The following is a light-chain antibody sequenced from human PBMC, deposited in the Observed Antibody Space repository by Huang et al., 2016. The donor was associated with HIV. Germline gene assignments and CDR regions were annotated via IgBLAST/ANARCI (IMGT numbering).Light chain of an antibody. CDR2: GAS. CDR3: QQYNNWPPT. Sequence: DIVLTQSPATLSFSPGERATLSCRASQSVSSNLAWYQQKPGQAPRLLIFGASTRATGIPARFSGSGSGTEFTLTISRLQSEDFAIYYCQQYNNWPPTFGQGTRLEIK. J-gene: IGKJ5*01. CDR1: QSVSSN. V-gene: IGKV3-15*01.